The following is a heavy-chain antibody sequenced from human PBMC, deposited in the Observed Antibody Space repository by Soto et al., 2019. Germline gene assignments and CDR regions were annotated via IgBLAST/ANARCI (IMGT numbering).Heavy chain of an antibody. CDR1: GFTVSNLY. J-gene: IGHJ4*02. CDR2: ISSGGSQ. Sequence: EVQLVESGGGLVQPGGSLRLSCAASGFTVSNLYMTWVRQAPGKGLEWVSVISSGGSQYYADSVKSRFTISRDNSKNTVYLQMNSLRAGDTAIYYCARDTLGGAYDFWHGGQGTLVTVSS. V-gene: IGHV3-66*01. CDR3: ARDTLGGAYDFWH. D-gene: IGHD3-3*01.